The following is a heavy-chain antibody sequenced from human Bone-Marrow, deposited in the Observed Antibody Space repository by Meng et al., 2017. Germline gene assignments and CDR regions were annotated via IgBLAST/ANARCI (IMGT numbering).Heavy chain of an antibody. CDR2: TYYRSKWYN. CDR3: ARNGYSGYDDGLDY. J-gene: IGHJ4*02. D-gene: IGHD5-12*01. Sequence: SETLSLTCAISGDSVSSNSAAWNWIRQSPSRGLEWLGRTYYRSKWYNDYAVSVKSRITINPDTSKNQFSLQLNAVTPEDTAVYYCARNGYSGYDDGLDYWGQGTLVTVSS. V-gene: IGHV6-1*01. CDR1: GDSVSSNSAA.